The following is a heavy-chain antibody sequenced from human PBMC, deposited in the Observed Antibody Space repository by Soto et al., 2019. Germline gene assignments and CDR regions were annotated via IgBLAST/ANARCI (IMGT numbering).Heavy chain of an antibody. CDR1: GGSFSGYY. J-gene: IGHJ6*02. V-gene: IGHV4-34*01. D-gene: IGHD3-9*01. Sequence: SETLSLTCAVYGGSFSGYYWSWIRQPPGKGLEWIGEINHSGSTNYNPSLKSRVTISVDTSKNQFSLKLSSVAAADTAVYYCARRWLLNYYYYGMDVWGQGTTVTVSS. CDR3: ARRWLLNYYYYGMDV. CDR2: INHSGST.